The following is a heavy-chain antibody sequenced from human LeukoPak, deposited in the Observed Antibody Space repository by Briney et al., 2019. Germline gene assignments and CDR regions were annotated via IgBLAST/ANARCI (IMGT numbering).Heavy chain of an antibody. J-gene: IGHJ4*02. Sequence: SETLSLTCAVYGGSFSCYYWSWIRQPPGKGLEWIGEINHSGSTNYNPSLKSRVTISVDTSKNQFSLKLSSVTAADTAVYYCARGSSSTFDYWGQGTLVTVSS. D-gene: IGHD6-6*01. CDR2: INHSGST. CDR3: ARGSSSTFDY. V-gene: IGHV4-34*01. CDR1: GGSFSCYY.